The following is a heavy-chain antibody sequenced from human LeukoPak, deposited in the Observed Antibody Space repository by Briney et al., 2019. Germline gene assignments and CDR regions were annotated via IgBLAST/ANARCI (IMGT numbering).Heavy chain of an antibody. Sequence: PGGSLRLSCAGSGFTFSNYAMSWVRQAPGKGLEWVSAISGSGGSTYYADSVKGRFSISRDISRNTLYLQMNTLRAEDTAVYYCAKDLYGFYAMDVWGQGTTVTVSS. D-gene: IGHD4-17*01. V-gene: IGHV3-23*01. J-gene: IGHJ6*02. CDR1: GFTFSNYA. CDR2: ISGSGGST. CDR3: AKDLYGFYAMDV.